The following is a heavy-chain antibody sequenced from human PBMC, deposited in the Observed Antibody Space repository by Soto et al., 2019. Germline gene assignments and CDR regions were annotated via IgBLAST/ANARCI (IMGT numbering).Heavy chain of an antibody. Sequence: GGSLRLSCAASGFTFSSYAMHWVRQAPGKGLEWVAVISYDGSNKYYADSVKGRFTISRDNSKNTLYLQMNSLRAEDTAVYYCARDLVGGYSYGHSQFDYWGQGTLVTVSS. CDR2: ISYDGSNK. CDR1: GFTFSSYA. D-gene: IGHD5-18*01. J-gene: IGHJ4*02. V-gene: IGHV3-30-3*01. CDR3: ARDLVGGYSYGHSQFDY.